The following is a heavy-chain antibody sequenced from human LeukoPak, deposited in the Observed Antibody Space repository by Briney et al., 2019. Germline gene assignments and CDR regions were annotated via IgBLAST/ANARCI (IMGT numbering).Heavy chain of an antibody. J-gene: IGHJ4*02. CDR2: THYTGEN. V-gene: IGHV4-59*11. CDR3: GRNLGSGSDH. CDR1: GDSISGPY. Sequence: PSETLSLTCSASGDSISGPYWSWIRQSPGRGLEWIGYTHYTGENNYNPSLKSRLTMSVDTSNNQVYLRLSSVTAADTAVYYCGRNLGSGSDHWGQGTLVTVSS. D-gene: IGHD3-10*01.